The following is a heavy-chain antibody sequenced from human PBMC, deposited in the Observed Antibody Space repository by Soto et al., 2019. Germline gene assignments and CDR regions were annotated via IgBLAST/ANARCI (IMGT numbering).Heavy chain of an antibody. CDR2: LIPILGTP. V-gene: IGHV1-69*01. CDR1: GSTFSKYA. Sequence: QVQRVQSGAEVKKPGSSVKVSCKASGSTFSKYAISWVRQAPGQGLEWMGGLIPILGTPKYAQKFQGRVTITADESTTTAYMDLSSVTFEDTAVYYCARDSHDYIWGSYRNGMDVWGQGTTVSVSS. J-gene: IGHJ6*02. CDR3: ARDSHDYIWGSYRNGMDV. D-gene: IGHD3-16*02.